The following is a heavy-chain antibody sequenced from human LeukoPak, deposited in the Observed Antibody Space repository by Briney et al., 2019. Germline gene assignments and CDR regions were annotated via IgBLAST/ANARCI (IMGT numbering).Heavy chain of an antibody. V-gene: IGHV3-23*01. CDR2: ISGSGGST. J-gene: IGHJ3*02. CDR1: GFTFSSYA. CDR3: AKEEQWLVNSGDAFDI. Sequence: PGGSLRLSCAASGFTFSSYAMSWVRQAPGRGLEWVSAISGSGGSTYYADSVKGRFTISRDNSKNTLYLQMNSLRAEDTAVYYCAKEEQWLVNSGDAFDIWGQGTMVTVSS. D-gene: IGHD6-19*01.